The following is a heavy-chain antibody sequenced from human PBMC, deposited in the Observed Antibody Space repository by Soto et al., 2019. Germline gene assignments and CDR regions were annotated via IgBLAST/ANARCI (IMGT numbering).Heavy chain of an antibody. Sequence: QVQLVQSGAEVKKPGASVKVSCKASGYTFPNYAIHWVRQAPGXXXXWMGWITAGDGNTKYSQKFQGRVTITRDTSASTAYMELRSLRSDDTAVYYCARDQGALLWFGELLASDYWGQGTLVTVSS. CDR3: ARDQGALLWFGELLASDY. CDR1: GYTFPNYA. D-gene: IGHD3-10*01. CDR2: ITAGDGNT. J-gene: IGHJ4*02. V-gene: IGHV1-3*01.